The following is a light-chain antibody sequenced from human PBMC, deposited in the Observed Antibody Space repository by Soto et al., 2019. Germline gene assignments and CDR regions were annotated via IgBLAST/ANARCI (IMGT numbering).Light chain of an antibody. V-gene: IGKV3-15*01. CDR2: GAS. Sequence: KVLPQSPITLSLSPGERAPLSCRASQSVSSKLAWYQRKPGQAPRLLIYGASTRATGIPARFSGSGSGTEFTLTISSLQSEDFAIYYCQQYNNWPWTFGQGTKVDIK. CDR3: QQYNNWPWT. J-gene: IGKJ1*01. CDR1: QSVSSK.